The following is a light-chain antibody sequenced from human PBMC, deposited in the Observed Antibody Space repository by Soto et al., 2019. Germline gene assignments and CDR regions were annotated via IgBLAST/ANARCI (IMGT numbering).Light chain of an antibody. Sequence: IQMTQTPSSLSASVGDRATITCRASQSISNYLNWYQQKPGKAPKLLIYPASSLQSGVPSRFSGSGSGTDFTLTISSLQPEDFATYYCQQSYSTPRTSGQGTKVDI. CDR2: PAS. CDR1: QSISNY. J-gene: IGKJ1*01. CDR3: QQSYSTPRT. V-gene: IGKV1-39*01.